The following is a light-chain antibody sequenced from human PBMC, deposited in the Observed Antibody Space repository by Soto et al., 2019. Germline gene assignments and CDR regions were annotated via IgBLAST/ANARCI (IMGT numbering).Light chain of an antibody. CDR1: QSVSNIY. J-gene: IGKJ5*01. Sequence: LVLTQSPATLSLSPGETATLSCRASQSVSNIYLGWYQQKPGQAPRLLIYGASNRATGIPDRFSGSGSGTEFSLNISRLKSEDLAVYYCQKYSKWPITFGQGTKLDIK. CDR3: QKYSKWPIT. CDR2: GAS. V-gene: IGKV3D-20*02.